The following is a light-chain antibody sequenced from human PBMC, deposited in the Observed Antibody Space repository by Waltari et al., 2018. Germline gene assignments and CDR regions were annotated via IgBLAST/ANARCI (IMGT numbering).Light chain of an antibody. CDR1: NIGSKN. V-gene: IGLV3-9*01. CDR2: RES. CDR3: QVWDSSPVV. J-gene: IGLJ2*01. Sequence: SYELTQPLSVSVALGQTARITCGGNNIGSKNVHWYQQKPGQAPGLVIYRESNRPSGIPERFSGPNSGNTATLTISRAQAGDEADYYCQVWDSSPVVFGGGTKLTVL.